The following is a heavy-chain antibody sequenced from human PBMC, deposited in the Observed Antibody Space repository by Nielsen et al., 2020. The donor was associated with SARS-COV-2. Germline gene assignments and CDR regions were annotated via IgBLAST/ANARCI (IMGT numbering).Heavy chain of an antibody. V-gene: IGHV1-3*04. CDR3: AREAGRGTLSGTERYFDF. CDR1: GYTFTSYY. J-gene: IGHJ4*02. D-gene: IGHD1/OR15-1a*01. CDR2: INTGNGNT. Sequence: ASVKVSCKASGYTFTSYYIHWVRQAPGQWLEWMGWINTGNGNTKYSQRSQGRVTFTRDTSASTAHMELASLNSEDTAIYYCAREAGRGTLSGTERYFDFWGQGTLVTVSS.